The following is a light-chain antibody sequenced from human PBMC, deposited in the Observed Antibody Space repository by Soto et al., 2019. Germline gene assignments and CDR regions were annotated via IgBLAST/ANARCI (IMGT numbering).Light chain of an antibody. Sequence: DIVMTQSPDSLAVSLGERATINCKSSQSVLYSSNNRNCLAWFQQKPGQPPKLLVYWASTRESGVPDRFSGSGSGTDFTLTISSLQAEDVAVYYCQQYAYPPLTFGGGTIVEIK. CDR2: WAS. V-gene: IGKV4-1*01. J-gene: IGKJ4*02. CDR3: QQYAYPPLT. CDR1: QSVLYSSNNRNC.